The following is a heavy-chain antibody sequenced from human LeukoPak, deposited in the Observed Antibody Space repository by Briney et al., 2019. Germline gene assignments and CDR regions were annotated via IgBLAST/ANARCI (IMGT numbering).Heavy chain of an antibody. CDR3: ARVLDTAMVYGTFGY. D-gene: IGHD5-18*01. V-gene: IGHV3-74*01. J-gene: IGHJ4*02. CDR2: THSDESST. Sequence: GGSLTPSRGASRFTDNNNYMAWVRQAREWGLVWVSRTHSDESSTSYADSVKGRFTISRDNAKNTLYLQMNSLRAEDTAVYYCARVLDTAMVYGTFGYWGQGTLVTVSS. CDR1: RFTDNNNY.